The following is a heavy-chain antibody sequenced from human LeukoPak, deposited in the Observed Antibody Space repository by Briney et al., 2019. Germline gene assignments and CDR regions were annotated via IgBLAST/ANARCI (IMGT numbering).Heavy chain of an antibody. D-gene: IGHD1-26*01. J-gene: IGHJ5*02. V-gene: IGHV4-59*02. CDR2: IYYRGST. Sequence: SETLSLTCIVSGGYVSSYYWSWIRQPPGKEMEWIGYIYYRGSTNYNPSLKSRVTISLDTSKNQFSLKLSSVTAADTAVYYCARRIVGATAVFDPWGQGTLVTVSS. CDR3: ARRIVGATAVFDP. CDR1: GGYVSSYY.